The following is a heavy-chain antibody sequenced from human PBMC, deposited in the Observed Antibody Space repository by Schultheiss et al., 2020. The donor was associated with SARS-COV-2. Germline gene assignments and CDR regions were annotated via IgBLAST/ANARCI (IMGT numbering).Heavy chain of an antibody. CDR3: ARVGYYYDSSGCYLWY. D-gene: IGHD3-22*01. Sequence: SETLSLTCAVYGGSFSGNYWSWIRQPPGKGLEWIGEINHSGSTNYNPSLKSRVTISVDTPKNQFSLKLSSVTAADTAVYYCARVGYYYDSSGCYLWYWGQGTLVTVSS. V-gene: IGHV4-34*01. J-gene: IGHJ4*02. CDR2: INHSGST. CDR1: GGSFSGNY.